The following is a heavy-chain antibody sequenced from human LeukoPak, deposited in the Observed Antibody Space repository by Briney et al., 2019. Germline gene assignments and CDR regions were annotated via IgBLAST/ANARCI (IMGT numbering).Heavy chain of an antibody. V-gene: IGHV1-3*01. D-gene: IGHD1-20*01. CDR3: ARAFSITGKALFGY. Sequence: ASAQVSCKAAAYTFTSCAMHWGRQAPGQRLEGMGWINAGNGNTKYSQKFQRRVTITRDTSASKAYMELSSMRAEDTAVYYCARAFSITGKALFGYWGQGTLVTVSS. J-gene: IGHJ4*02. CDR1: AYTFTSCA. CDR2: INAGNGNT.